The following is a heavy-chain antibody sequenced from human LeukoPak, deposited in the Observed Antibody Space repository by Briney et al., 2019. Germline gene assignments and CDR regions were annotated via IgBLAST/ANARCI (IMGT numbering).Heavy chain of an antibody. D-gene: IGHD3-10*01. CDR2: ISAYNGNT. J-gene: IGHJ4*02. CDR3: ARDYASGSWYSDY. CDR1: GYTFTSYG. V-gene: IGHV1-18*01. Sequence: ASVKVSXTASGYTFTSYGISWVRQAPGQGLEWMGWISAYNGNTNYAQKLQVRVTMTMDTSTSTAYMELRSLRSDATAVYYCARDYASGSWYSDYWGQGTLVTVSS.